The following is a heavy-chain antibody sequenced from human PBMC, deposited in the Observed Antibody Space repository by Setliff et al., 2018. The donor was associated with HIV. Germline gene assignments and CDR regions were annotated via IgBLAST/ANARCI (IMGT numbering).Heavy chain of an antibody. Sequence: ASVKVSCKASGYTFTDYYIHWVRQAPGHGLEWMGIINPSGGSTSYAQKFQGRVTMTRDTSTSTVYMELRSLRSDDTAVYYCAREIGDYYDSSGYYPPTDYYYGMDVWGQGTTVTVSS. CDR1: GYTFTDYY. V-gene: IGHV1-46*01. D-gene: IGHD3-22*01. J-gene: IGHJ6*02. CDR3: AREIGDYYDSSGYYPPTDYYYGMDV. CDR2: INPSGGST.